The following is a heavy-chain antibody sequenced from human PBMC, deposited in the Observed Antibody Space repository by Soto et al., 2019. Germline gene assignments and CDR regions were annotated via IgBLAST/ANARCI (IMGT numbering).Heavy chain of an antibody. CDR1: GFTFSSYA. CDR2: ISGSGGST. CDR3: ARGAKRRDFWSGYYSRGDNWFDP. Sequence: GGSLRLSCAASGFTFSSYAMSWVRQAPGKGLEWVSAISGSGGSTYYADSVKGRFTISRDNSKNTLYLQMNSLRAADTAVYYCARGAKRRDFWSGYYSRGDNWFDPWGQGTLVTVSS. D-gene: IGHD3-3*01. J-gene: IGHJ5*02. V-gene: IGHV3-23*01.